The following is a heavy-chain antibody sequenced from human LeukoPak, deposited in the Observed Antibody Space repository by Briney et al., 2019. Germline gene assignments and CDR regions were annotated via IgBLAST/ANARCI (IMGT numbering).Heavy chain of an antibody. J-gene: IGHJ5*02. V-gene: IGHV1-69*04. CDR2: IIPILGIA. Sequence: GSSVKVSCKASGGTFSSYAISWVRQAPGQGLEWMGRIIPILGIANYAQKFQGRVTITADKSTSTAYMELSSLRSEDTAVYYCARGYCSSTSCQGSWFDPWGQGTLVTVSS. CDR1: GGTFSSYA. D-gene: IGHD2-2*01. CDR3: ARGYCSSTSCQGSWFDP.